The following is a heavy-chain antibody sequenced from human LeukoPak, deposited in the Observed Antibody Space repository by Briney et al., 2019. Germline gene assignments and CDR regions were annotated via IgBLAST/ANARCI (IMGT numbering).Heavy chain of an antibody. V-gene: IGHV1-2*02. CDR1: GYTFTGYY. CDR2: INPNSGGT. D-gene: IGHD3-10*01. Sequence: GASVKVSCKASGYTFTGYYMHWVRQAPGQGLEWMGWINPNSGGTNYAQKFQGRVTMTRDTSISTAYMELSRLRSDDTAVYYCARDLTMVPYYFDYWGQGTLVTVSS. J-gene: IGHJ4*02. CDR3: ARDLTMVPYYFDY.